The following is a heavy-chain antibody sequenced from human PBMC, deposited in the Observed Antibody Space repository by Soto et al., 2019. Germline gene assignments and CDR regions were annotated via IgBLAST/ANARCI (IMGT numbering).Heavy chain of an antibody. CDR2: GGSGGST. CDR3: VKFRGRAYHYYYMDV. J-gene: IGHJ6*03. V-gene: IGHV3-23*01. D-gene: IGHD3-16*01. Sequence: DVQLLESGGGLAQRGGSLGLSCEASGFVFGPVAMPWVRRAPGKELEWVPYGGSGGSTNYADSVKGRFTISKDNSKNTLYLQMNSLRAEDTAVYYCVKFRGRAYHYYYMDVWGNGTTVTVSS. CDR1: GFVFGPVA.